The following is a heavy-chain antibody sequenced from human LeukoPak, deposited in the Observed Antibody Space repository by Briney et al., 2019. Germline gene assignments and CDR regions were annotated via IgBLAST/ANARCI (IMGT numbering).Heavy chain of an antibody. D-gene: IGHD6-19*01. CDR2: IYYSGST. CDR1: GGSISSHY. CDR3: ARGDFYSSGWDYFDY. Sequence: SETLSLTCTVSGGSISSHYWSWIRQPPGKGLEWIGYIYYSGSTNYNPSLKSRVTTSVDTSKNQFSLKLSSVTAADTAVYYCARGDFYSSGWDYFDYWGQGTLVTVSS. J-gene: IGHJ4*02. V-gene: IGHV4-59*11.